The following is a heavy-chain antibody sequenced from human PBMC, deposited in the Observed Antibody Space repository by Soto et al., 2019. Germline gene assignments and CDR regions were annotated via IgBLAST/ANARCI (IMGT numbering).Heavy chain of an antibody. D-gene: IGHD2-15*01. V-gene: IGHV3-21*01. J-gene: IGHJ6*02. CDR2: ISSSSSYI. CDR3: AREDELLLSAYPVFGMDV. Sequence: PGGSLRLSWAASGFTFSSYIMNWVRQAPGKGLEWVSSISSSSSYIYYADSVKGRFTISRDSAKNSLYLQMNSLRAEDTAVYYCAREDELLLSAYPVFGMDVWGQGTTVTVS. CDR1: GFTFSSYI.